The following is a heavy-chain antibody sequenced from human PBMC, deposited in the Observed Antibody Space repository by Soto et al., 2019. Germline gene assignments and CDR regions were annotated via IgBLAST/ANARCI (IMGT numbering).Heavy chain of an antibody. Sequence: ASVKVSWKDSGYTFTSYGISWVRQAPGQGLEWMGWISAYNGNTNYAQKLQGRVTMTTDTSTSTAYMELRSLRSDDTAVYYCARDEAVAPNGANNWFDPWGQGTLVTISS. D-gene: IGHD6-19*01. J-gene: IGHJ5*02. V-gene: IGHV1-18*04. CDR1: GYTFTSYG. CDR3: ARDEAVAPNGANNWFDP. CDR2: ISAYNGNT.